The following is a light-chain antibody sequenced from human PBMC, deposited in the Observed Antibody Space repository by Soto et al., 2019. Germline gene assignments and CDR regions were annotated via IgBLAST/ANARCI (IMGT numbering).Light chain of an antibody. V-gene: IGLV1-44*01. J-gene: IGLJ6*01. CDR2: SNN. CDR1: SSNLGSNT. CDR3: AAWDDSLNALV. Sequence: QSVLTQPPSASGTPGQRVTISCSGSSSNLGSNTVNWYQQLPGTAPKLLIYSNNQRPSGVPDRFSGSKSGTSASLAISGLQYEDEDDYYCAAWDDSLNALVFGSGTQLTVL.